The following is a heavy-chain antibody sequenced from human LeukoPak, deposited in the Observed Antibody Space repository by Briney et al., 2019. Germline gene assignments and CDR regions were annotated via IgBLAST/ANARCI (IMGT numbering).Heavy chain of an antibody. V-gene: IGHV1-8*01. J-gene: IGHJ4*02. CDR2: MNPNSGNT. CDR3: ARGHDNWNDFDY. Sequence: ASVKVSCKASRYTFTSYDINWVRQATGQGLEWMGWMNPNSGNTGYAQKFQGRVTMTRNTSISTAYMELSSLRSEDTAVYYCARGHDNWNDFDYWGQGTLVTVSS. CDR1: RYTFTSYD. D-gene: IGHD1-1*01.